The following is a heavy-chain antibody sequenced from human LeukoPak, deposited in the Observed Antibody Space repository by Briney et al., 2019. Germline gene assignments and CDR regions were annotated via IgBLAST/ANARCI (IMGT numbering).Heavy chain of an antibody. CDR2: INWNSGRI. D-gene: IGHD6-19*01. CDR3: ARDRDNVAGTRGYFDY. Sequence: GRSLRLSCAASGFTFDDYAMHWVRQAPGKGLEWVSGINWNSGRIGYADSVKGRFTISRDNAKNSLYLQMNSLRAEDTALYYCARDRDNVAGTRGYFDYWGQGTLVTVSS. J-gene: IGHJ4*02. V-gene: IGHV3-9*01. CDR1: GFTFDDYA.